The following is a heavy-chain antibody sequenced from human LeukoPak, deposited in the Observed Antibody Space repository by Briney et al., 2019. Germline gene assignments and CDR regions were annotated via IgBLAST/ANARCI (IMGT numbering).Heavy chain of an antibody. D-gene: IGHD3-3*01. V-gene: IGHV4-39*01. Sequence: SETLSLTCTVSGGSISSSSYYWGWIRQPPGKGLEWIGSIYYSGSTYYNPSLKSQVTISVDTSKNQFSLKLSSVTAADTAVYYCARLYYDFWSGYSHYMDVWGKGTTVTVSS. CDR3: ARLYYDFWSGYSHYMDV. J-gene: IGHJ6*03. CDR1: GGSISSSSYY. CDR2: IYYSGST.